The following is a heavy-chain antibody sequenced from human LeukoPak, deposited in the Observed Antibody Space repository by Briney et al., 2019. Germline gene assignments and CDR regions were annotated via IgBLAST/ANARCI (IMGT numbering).Heavy chain of an antibody. Sequence: ASVKVSCKASGYTFTGYYMHWVRQAPGQGLEWMGWINPNSGGTNYAQKFQGRVTITADKSTSTAYMELSSLRSEDTAVYYCARWRGIAAAHHAFDIWGQGTMVTVSS. CDR1: GYTFTGYY. CDR2: INPNSGGT. J-gene: IGHJ3*02. CDR3: ARWRGIAAAHHAFDI. D-gene: IGHD6-13*01. V-gene: IGHV1-2*02.